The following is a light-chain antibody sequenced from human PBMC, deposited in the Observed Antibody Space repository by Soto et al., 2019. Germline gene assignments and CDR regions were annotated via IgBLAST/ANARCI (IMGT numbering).Light chain of an antibody. V-gene: IGKV3-20*01. CDR2: GAS. CDR3: QQYGSSPT. CDR1: QSVSSSF. J-gene: IGKJ1*01. Sequence: EIVLTQSPGTLSLSPGERATLSCRASQSVSSSFLAWYQQKPDQAPRLLIYGASSRATGIPDRFSGSGSGTDFTLTISRLEPEDSAVYYCQQYGSSPTFGQGTKVEIK.